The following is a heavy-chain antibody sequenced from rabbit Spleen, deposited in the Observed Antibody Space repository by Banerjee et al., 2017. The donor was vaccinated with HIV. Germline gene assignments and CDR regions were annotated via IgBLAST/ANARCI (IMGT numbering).Heavy chain of an antibody. Sequence: QEQLEESGGGLVNPEGSLTLTCTASGFSFSSSYDMCWVRQAPGKGLEWIGYIVPIFGVTYVGTWGNGRFTISSHNAQNMVSLQVSSLTAADTATYFCVTDLLVLGDLWGQGTLVTVS. CDR3: VTDLLVLGDL. CDR2: IVPIFGVT. D-gene: IGHD4-1*01. J-gene: IGHJ6*01. V-gene: IGHV1S45*01. CDR1: GFSFSSSYD.